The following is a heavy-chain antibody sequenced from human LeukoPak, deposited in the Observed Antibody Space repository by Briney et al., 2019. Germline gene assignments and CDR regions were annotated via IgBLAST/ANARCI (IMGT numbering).Heavy chain of an antibody. V-gene: IGHV4-61*02. D-gene: IGHD2-21*02. CDR1: GGSISSGSYY. Sequence: SETLSLTCTVSGGSISSGSYYWNWIRQPAGKGLEWIGRIYSSGSTNYNPSLKSRVTMSVDTSKNQFSLKLSSVTAADTAVYYCSGDNDAFDIWGQGTMVTVSS. J-gene: IGHJ3*02. CDR2: IYSSGST. CDR3: SGDNDAFDI.